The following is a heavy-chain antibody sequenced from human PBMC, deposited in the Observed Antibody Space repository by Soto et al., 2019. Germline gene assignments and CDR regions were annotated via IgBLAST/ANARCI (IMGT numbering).Heavy chain of an antibody. CDR3: AHPLGGVIVTVPPFDY. CDR2: IYWDDDK. D-gene: IGHD3-16*02. Sequence: QITLKESGPTLVKPPQTLTLTCTFSGFSLSTSGVGVGWIRQPPGKALEWLALIYWDDDKRYSPSLKSRLTITKDTSKNQVVLTMTDMDPVDTATYYCAHPLGGVIVTVPPFDYWGQGTLVTVSS. V-gene: IGHV2-5*02. J-gene: IGHJ4*02. CDR1: GFSLSTSGVG.